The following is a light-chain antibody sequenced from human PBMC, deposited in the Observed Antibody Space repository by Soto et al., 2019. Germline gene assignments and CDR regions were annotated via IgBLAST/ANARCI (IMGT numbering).Light chain of an antibody. Sequence: DIQMTQSPSTLSASVGDRVTITCRASQSVGAWLAWYQQKPGKAPKFLIYDASNLESGVPSRFSGSGSGTEFTLTISSLQPDDFATYYCQEYTSYSWTFGQGTKV. CDR2: DAS. V-gene: IGKV1-5*01. CDR1: QSVGAW. CDR3: QEYTSYSWT. J-gene: IGKJ1*01.